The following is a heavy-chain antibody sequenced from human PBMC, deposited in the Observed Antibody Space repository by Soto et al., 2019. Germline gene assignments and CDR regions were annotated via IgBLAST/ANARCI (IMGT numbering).Heavy chain of an antibody. CDR3: AIRGTYDFWSGYYRDFDY. CDR1: GGSFSGYY. D-gene: IGHD3-3*01. J-gene: IGHJ4*02. V-gene: IGHV4-34*01. CDR2: INHSGST. Sequence: PSETLSLTCAFYGGSFSGYYWSWIRQPPGKGLEWIGEINHSGSTNYNPSLKSRVTISVDTSKNQFSLKLSSVTAADTAVYYCAIRGTYDFWSGYYRDFDYWGQGTLVTVSS.